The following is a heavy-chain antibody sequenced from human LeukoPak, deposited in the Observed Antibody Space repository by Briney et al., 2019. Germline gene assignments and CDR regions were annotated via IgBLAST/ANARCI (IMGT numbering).Heavy chain of an antibody. D-gene: IGHD3-22*01. CDR2: VSGSGGNT. V-gene: IGHV3-23*01. Sequence: GGSLRLSCAASGFIFSSYAMSWVRQARGRGLEWVSAVSGSGGNTYYADSVKGRFTISRDNSKNTLYLQMNSLRAEDTAVYYCAKYPDCYDSGGYPYYFDYWGQGTLVTVSS. CDR3: AKYPDCYDSGGYPYYFDY. CDR1: GFIFSSYA. J-gene: IGHJ4*02.